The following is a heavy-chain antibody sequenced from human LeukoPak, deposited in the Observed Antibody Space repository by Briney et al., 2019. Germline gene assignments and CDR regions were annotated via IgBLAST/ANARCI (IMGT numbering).Heavy chain of an antibody. Sequence: SETLSLTCTVSGGSISSSSYYWGWIRQPPGKGLEWIGSIYYSGSTYYSPSLKSRVTISVDTSKNQFSLKLSSVTAADTAVYYCARDQGDDGQPIFDYWGQGTLVTVSS. D-gene: IGHD2-21*01. CDR3: ARDQGDDGQPIFDY. CDR2: IYYSGST. CDR1: GGSISSSSYY. J-gene: IGHJ4*02. V-gene: IGHV4-39*07.